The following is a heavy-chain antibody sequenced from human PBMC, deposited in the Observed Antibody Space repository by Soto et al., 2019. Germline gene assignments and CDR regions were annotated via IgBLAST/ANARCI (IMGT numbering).Heavy chain of an antibody. CDR1: GGTFHNHA. CDR2: IIPRFGTP. D-gene: IGHD5-18*01. V-gene: IGHV1-69*06. J-gene: IGHJ5*02. Sequence: QVQLMQSGAEVKQPGSSVKVSCRASGGTFHNHAVTWVRQAPGQGLEWIGGIIPRFGTPNHSPKIQGRVTFTADTSTSSVYLEATTLTSEDTAVYFCARAPGYSTIGWVDPWGYGTPVIVSS. CDR3: ARAPGYSTIGWVDP.